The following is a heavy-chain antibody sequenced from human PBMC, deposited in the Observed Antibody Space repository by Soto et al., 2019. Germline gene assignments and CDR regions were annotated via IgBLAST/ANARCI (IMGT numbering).Heavy chain of an antibody. CDR3: EHSRRLSGYEYYYYYYAMEV. CDR2: IYWDDDN. CDR1: GFSLSTSGVG. Sequence: QITLKESGPTLVKPTQTLTLTCTFSGFSLSTSGVGVGWIRQPPGKALEWLALIYWDDDNRYSPSLQSRLTITMDTSKDPVVLTMTNMDPVDTATYYCEHSRRLSGYEYYYYYYAMEVWGQGTTVTAAS. D-gene: IGHD5-12*01. J-gene: IGHJ6*02. V-gene: IGHV2-5*02.